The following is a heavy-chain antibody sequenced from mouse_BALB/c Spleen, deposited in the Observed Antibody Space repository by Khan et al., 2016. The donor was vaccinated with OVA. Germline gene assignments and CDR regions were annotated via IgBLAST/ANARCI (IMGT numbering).Heavy chain of an antibody. Sequence: VQLQQPGADFVKPGASVKLSCTASGFNIKDTYMHWINQRPQQGLVWIGRIDPANGDVKYDPKFQDKATIAADASSNTAYLQRSRLTSEDTAVYYCIRGAYSGLFAYWGQGTLVTVSA. CDR2: IDPANGDV. J-gene: IGHJ3*01. V-gene: IGHV14-3*02. D-gene: IGHD2-10*01. CDR3: IRGAYSGLFAY. CDR1: GFNIKDTY.